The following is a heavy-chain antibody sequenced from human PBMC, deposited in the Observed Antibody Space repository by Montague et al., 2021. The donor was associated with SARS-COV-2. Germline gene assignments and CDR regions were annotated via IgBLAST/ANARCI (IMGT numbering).Heavy chain of an antibody. CDR1: GFTFSSYS. CDR2: ISSSSSTI. J-gene: IGHJ4*02. V-gene: IGHV3-48*04. CDR3: ARDLRWGYYDILTGYYRPLDY. D-gene: IGHD3-9*01. Sequence: LSLSLAASGFTFSSYSMNWVRQAPGKGLEWVSYISSSSSTIYYADSVKGRFTISRDNAKNSLYLQMNSLRAEDTAVYYCARDLRWGYYDILTGYYRPLDYWGQGTLVTVSS.